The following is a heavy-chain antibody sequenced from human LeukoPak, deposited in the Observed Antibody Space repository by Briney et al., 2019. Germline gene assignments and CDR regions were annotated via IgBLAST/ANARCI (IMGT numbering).Heavy chain of an antibody. V-gene: IGHV1-8*03. D-gene: IGHD5-24*01. CDR3: ARGRKSRDGYKFYDY. J-gene: IGHJ4*02. Sequence: ASVKVSCKASGYTFTSYDINWVRQAIGQGLEWMGWMNPNSGNTGYAQKFQGRVTITRNTSISTAYMELSSLRSEDTAVYYCARGRKSRDGYKFYDYWGQGTLVTVSS. CDR1: GYTFTSYD. CDR2: MNPNSGNT.